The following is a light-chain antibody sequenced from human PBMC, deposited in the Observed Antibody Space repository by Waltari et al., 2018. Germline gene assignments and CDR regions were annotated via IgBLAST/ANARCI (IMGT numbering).Light chain of an antibody. CDR1: QSVSKY. CDR2: DAS. V-gene: IGKV3-20*01. Sequence: EIVLTQSPGTLSLSPGERATLSCRASQSVSKYLAWYQQKHGQAPRLLSYDASIRATGIPDRFSGSGWGTDFSLTISSLEPEDFAVYYCQKYGTLPATFGQGTKVQ. J-gene: IGKJ1*01. CDR3: QKYGTLPAT.